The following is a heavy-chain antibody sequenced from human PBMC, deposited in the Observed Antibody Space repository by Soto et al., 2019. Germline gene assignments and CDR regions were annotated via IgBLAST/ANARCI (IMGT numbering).Heavy chain of an antibody. D-gene: IGHD6-19*01. CDR1: GDSFSDYY. CDR3: ARHQPTSIAVGPFDY. J-gene: IGHJ4*02. CDR2: IYYTGST. Sequence: SETLSLTCNVSGDSFSDYYWSWIRQPPGKGLEWIGDIYYTGSTNYNPSLKSRVTISVDTSKNQFSLNLSSVTAADTAVYYCARHQPTSIAVGPFDYWGQGTLVTVSS. V-gene: IGHV4-59*08.